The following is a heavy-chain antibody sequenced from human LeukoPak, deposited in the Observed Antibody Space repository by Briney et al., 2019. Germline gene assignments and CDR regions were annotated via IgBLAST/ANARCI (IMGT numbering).Heavy chain of an antibody. J-gene: IGHJ4*02. CDR2: INHSGST. Sequence: KPSETLSLTCAVYGGSFSGYYWSWIRRPPGKGLEWIGEINHSGSTNYNPSLKSRVTISVDTSKNQFSLKLSSVTAADTAVYYCARGHMVRGLDYWGQGTLVTVSS. V-gene: IGHV4-34*01. CDR1: GGSFSGYY. CDR3: ARGHMVRGLDY. D-gene: IGHD3-10*01.